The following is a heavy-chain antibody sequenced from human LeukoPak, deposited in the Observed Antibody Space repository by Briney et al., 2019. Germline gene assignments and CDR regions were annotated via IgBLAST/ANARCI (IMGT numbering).Heavy chain of an antibody. J-gene: IGHJ5*02. CDR2: INHSGST. CDR1: GGSFSGYY. D-gene: IGHD6-6*01. CDR3: ARGHRPHWLDP. Sequence: SETLSLTCAVYGGSFSGYYWSWIRQPPGKGLEWIGEINHSGSTNYNPSLKSRVTISVDTSKNQFSLKLSSVTAADTAVYYCARGHRPHWLDPWGQGTLVTVSS. V-gene: IGHV4-34*01.